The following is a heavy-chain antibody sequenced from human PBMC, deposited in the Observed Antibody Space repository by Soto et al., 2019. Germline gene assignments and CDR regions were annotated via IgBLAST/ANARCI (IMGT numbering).Heavy chain of an antibody. CDR1: GYTFTSYY. CDR2: INPSGGST. V-gene: IGHV1-46*01. Sequence: ASVKVSCKASGYTFTSYYMHWVRQAPGQGLEWMGIINPSGGSTSYAQEFQGRVTMTRDTSTSTVYMELSSLRSEDTAVYYCARPAPGSSSSWPIDCWGQGSLVTVSS. J-gene: IGHJ4*02. D-gene: IGHD6-13*01. CDR3: ARPAPGSSSSWPIDC.